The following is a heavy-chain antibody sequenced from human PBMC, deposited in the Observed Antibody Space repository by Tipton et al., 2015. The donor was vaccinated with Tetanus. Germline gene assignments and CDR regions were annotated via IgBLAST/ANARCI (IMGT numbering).Heavy chain of an antibody. D-gene: IGHD2-2*01. V-gene: IGHV4-34*01. CDR3: ARGLTSPSMGVWFDP. Sequence: GLVKPSGTLSLTCAVYGGSFSGYNWSWIRQPPGKGLEWIGDINHSGSTNYSPSLKSRVTISVDTSKNQFSLNLNSVTAADTAIYYCARGLTSPSMGVWFDPWGQGTLVTVSS. J-gene: IGHJ5*02. CDR2: INHSGST. CDR1: GGSFSGYN.